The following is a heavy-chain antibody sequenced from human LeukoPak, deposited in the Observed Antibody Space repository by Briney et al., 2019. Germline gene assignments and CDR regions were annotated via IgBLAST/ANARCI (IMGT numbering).Heavy chain of an antibody. D-gene: IGHD3-3*01. Sequence: GGSLRLSCGASGFTFSRYGMHWVRQAPGKGLEWVAVISYDGSNKYYVDSVKGRFTISRDNSKNTLHLQMNSLRPEDTAVYYCAKDPGFWSGYSDYWGQGTLVTVSS. CDR2: ISYDGSNK. CDR1: GFTFSRYG. V-gene: IGHV3-30*18. CDR3: AKDPGFWSGYSDY. J-gene: IGHJ4*02.